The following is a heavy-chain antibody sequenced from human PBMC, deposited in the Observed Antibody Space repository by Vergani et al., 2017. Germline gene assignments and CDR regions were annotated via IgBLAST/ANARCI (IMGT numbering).Heavy chain of an antibody. CDR3: ARVRGGGKGATIFGVVILDAGYYYYMDV. D-gene: IGHD3-3*01. CDR1: GFTFSSYS. V-gene: IGHV3-21*01. J-gene: IGHJ6*03. CDR2: ISSSSSYI. Sequence: EVQLVESGGGLVKPGGSLRLSCAASGFTFSSYSMNWVRQAPGKGLEWVSSISSSSSYIYYADSVKGRFTISRDNAKNSLYLQMNSLRAEDTAVYYCARVRGGGKGATIFGVVILDAGYYYYMDVWGKGTTVTVSS.